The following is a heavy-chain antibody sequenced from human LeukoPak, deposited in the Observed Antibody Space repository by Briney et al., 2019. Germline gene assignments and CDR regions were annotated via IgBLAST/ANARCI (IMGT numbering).Heavy chain of an antibody. J-gene: IGHJ6*02. CDR1: GGSISSSDYY. Sequence: ETLSLTCTVSGGSISSSDYYWGWIRQPPGKGLEWIASIYYSGTTHYNPSHQSRVTMSVDTSKNQFSLKLSSVTAADTAVYYCARHEYNYGSGTYYYYGMDVWGQGTTVTVAS. D-gene: IGHD3-10*01. CDR3: ARHEYNYGSGTYYYYGMDV. V-gene: IGHV4-39*01. CDR2: IYYSGTT.